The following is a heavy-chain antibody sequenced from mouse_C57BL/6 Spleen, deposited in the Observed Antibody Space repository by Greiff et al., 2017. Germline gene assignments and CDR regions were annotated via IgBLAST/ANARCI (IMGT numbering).Heavy chain of an antibody. CDR2: INYDGSST. D-gene: IGHD2-1*01. V-gene: IGHV5-16*01. CDR3: ARALYYGNYLYYFDY. J-gene: IGHJ2*01. Sequence: EVKLVESEGGLVQPGSSMKLSCTASGFTFSDYYMAWVRQVPEKGLEWVANINYDGSSTYYLDSLKSRFIISRDNAKNILYLQMSSLKSEDTATYYCARALYYGNYLYYFDYWGQGTTLTVSS. CDR1: GFTFSDYY.